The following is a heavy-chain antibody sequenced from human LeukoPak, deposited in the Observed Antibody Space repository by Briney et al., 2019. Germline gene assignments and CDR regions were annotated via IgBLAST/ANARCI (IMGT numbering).Heavy chain of an antibody. Sequence: SETLSLTCTVSGYSISSGYYWGWIRQPPGKGLEWIGSIYHSGRTFYNPSLKSRVTISVDTSKNQFSLKLSSVTAADTAVYYCARDTGGSYYYYYYMDVWGKGTTVTVSS. D-gene: IGHD1-26*01. CDR2: IYHSGRT. CDR3: ARDTGGSYYYYYYMDV. CDR1: GYSISSGYY. V-gene: IGHV4-38-2*02. J-gene: IGHJ6*03.